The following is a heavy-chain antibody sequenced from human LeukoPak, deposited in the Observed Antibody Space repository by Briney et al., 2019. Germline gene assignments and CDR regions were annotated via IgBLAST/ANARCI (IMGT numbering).Heavy chain of an antibody. J-gene: IGHJ4*02. Sequence: PGGSLRLYCAASGFTVSSNYMSWVRQAPGKGLEWVSVIYSGGSTYYADSVKGRFTISRDNSKNTLYLQMNSLRAEDTAVYYCASGGKVGNFDYWGQGTLVTVSS. CDR1: GFTVSSNY. CDR3: ASGGKVGNFDY. CDR2: IYSGGST. D-gene: IGHD3-16*01. V-gene: IGHV3-53*01.